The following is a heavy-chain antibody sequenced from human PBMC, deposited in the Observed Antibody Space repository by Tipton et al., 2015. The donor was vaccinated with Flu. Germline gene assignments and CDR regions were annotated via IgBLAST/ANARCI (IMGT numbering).Heavy chain of an antibody. CDR2: IYYSGST. J-gene: IGHJ4*02. CDR3: ARHSYHYFDY. Sequence: LRLSCTVSGGSISSSSYYWGWIRQPPGKGLEWIGSIYYSGSTYYNPSLKSRVTISVDTSKNQFSLKLSSVTAADTAVYYCARHSYHYFDYWGQGTLVTVSS. V-gene: IGHV4-39*01. D-gene: IGHD1-26*01. CDR1: GGSISSSSYY.